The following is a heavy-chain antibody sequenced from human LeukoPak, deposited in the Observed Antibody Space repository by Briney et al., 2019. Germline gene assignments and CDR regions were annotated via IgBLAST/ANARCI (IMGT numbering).Heavy chain of an antibody. CDR2: IYWNDDK. D-gene: IGHD5-18*01. V-gene: IGHV2-5*01. J-gene: IGHJ5*02. Sequence: SGPTLVKPTQTLTLTSTFSGFSLSTSGVGVGWIRQPPGKALEWLALIYWNDDKRYSPSLKSRLTITKDTSKNQVVLTMTNMDPVDTATYYCAHRRAALQLQYNWFDPWGQGTLVTVSS. CDR1: GFSLSTSGVG. CDR3: AHRRAALQLQYNWFDP.